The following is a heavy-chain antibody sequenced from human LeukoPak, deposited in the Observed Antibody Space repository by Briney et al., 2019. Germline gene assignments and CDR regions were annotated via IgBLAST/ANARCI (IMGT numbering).Heavy chain of an antibody. Sequence: EGSLRLSCAASGFTFSSYGMHWVRQAPGKGLEWVAFIRYDGSNKYYADSVKGRFTISRDNSKNTLFLQMNSLRAEDTAVYYCAKEASRGSSFPYTPIENPYYLDYWGQGTLVTVSS. J-gene: IGHJ4*02. D-gene: IGHD5-18*01. V-gene: IGHV3-30*02. CDR2: IRYDGSNK. CDR3: AKEASRGSSFPYTPIENPYYLDY. CDR1: GFTFSSYG.